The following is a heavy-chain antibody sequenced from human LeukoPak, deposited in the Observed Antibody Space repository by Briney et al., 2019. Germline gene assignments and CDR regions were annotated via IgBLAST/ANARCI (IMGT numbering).Heavy chain of an antibody. D-gene: IGHD1-1*01. CDR1: GGSISSGAYY. J-gene: IGHJ4*02. CDR3: ARVEAATTNPRFDF. V-gene: IGHV4-31*03. Sequence: SQSLSLTCTVSGGSISSGAYYWSWVRQHPGKGLDWIGYIGYTGDTYYNPSLKSRVTISIDTSKNQFSLRLSSVTAADTAVYYCARVEAATTNPRFDFWGQGTLVTVSS. CDR2: IGYTGDT.